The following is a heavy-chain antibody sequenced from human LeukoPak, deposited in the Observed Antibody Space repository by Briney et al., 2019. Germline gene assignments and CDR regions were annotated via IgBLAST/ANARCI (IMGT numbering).Heavy chain of an antibody. V-gene: IGHV4-4*02. CDR2: IYHSEST. D-gene: IGHD3-16*01. CDR3: ARGKGDFDY. CDR1: GYSISSSNW. Sequence: SETLSLTCTVSGYSISSSNWWSWVRQPPGKGLEWLGEIYHSESTNYDPSLKSRVTISVDKSKNQFSLKLSSVTAADTAVYYCARGKGDFDYWGQGTLVTVSS. J-gene: IGHJ4*02.